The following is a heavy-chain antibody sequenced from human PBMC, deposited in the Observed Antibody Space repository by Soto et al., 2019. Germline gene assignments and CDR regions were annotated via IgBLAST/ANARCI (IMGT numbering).Heavy chain of an antibody. CDR1: GISLSSDA. Sequence: GGALRLSYAASGISLSSDAMTWVRPAPGKGLEWVSTITVIGDITHYAESVKGRFTISRDNSKNTLYLQMDSVRADDTPIYFCTKDTSGTKDISGTYYTSDVWGQGTLVTVSS. D-gene: IGHD1-26*01. J-gene: IGHJ4*02. CDR2: ITVIGDIT. CDR3: TKDTSGTKDISGTYYTSDV. V-gene: IGHV3-23*01.